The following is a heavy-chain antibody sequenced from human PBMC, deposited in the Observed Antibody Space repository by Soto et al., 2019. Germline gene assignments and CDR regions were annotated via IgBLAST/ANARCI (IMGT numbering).Heavy chain of an antibody. Sequence: EVQLVESGGGLLRPGGSLRLSCAASGFTFDDYGMSWARQAPGKGLEWVSGVNWNGGSTGYADSVKGRFTISRDNAKNSLYLQRNSLRAKDTAFYYCVRGASFNFDYWGQGTLVTVSS. CDR2: VNWNGGST. CDR1: GFTFDDYG. CDR3: VRGASFNFDY. V-gene: IGHV3-20*04. J-gene: IGHJ4*02. D-gene: IGHD1-26*01.